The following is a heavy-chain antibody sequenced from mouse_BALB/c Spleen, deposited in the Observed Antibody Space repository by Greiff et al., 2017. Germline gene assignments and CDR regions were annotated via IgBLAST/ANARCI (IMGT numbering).Heavy chain of an antibody. Sequence: QVQLQQSGPGLVAPSQSLSITCTVSGFSLTSYGVHWVRQPPGKGLEWLGVIWAGGSTNYNSALMSRLSISKDNSKSQVFLKMNSLQTDDTAMYYCARDDYDGHWYFDVWGAGTTVTVSS. J-gene: IGHJ1*01. CDR2: IWAGGST. CDR1: GFSLTSYG. D-gene: IGHD2-4*01. CDR3: ARDDYDGHWYFDV. V-gene: IGHV2-9*02.